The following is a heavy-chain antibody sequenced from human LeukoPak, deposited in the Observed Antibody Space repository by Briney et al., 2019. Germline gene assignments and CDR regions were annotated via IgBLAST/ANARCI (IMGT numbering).Heavy chain of an antibody. Sequence: SETLSLTCAVYGGSFSGYYWSWIRQPPGKGLEWIGEINHSGSTNYNPSLKSRVTISVDTSKNQFSLKLSSVTAADTAVYYCARGRGNYYYGSGSYYNDYWGQGTLVTVSS. J-gene: IGHJ4*02. D-gene: IGHD3-10*01. CDR3: ARGRGNYYYGSGSYYNDY. CDR2: INHSGST. CDR1: GGSFSGYY. V-gene: IGHV4-34*01.